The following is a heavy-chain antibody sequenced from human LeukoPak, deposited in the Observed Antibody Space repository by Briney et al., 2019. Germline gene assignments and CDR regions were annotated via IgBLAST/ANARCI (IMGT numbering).Heavy chain of an antibody. CDR1: GYTFTGYY. Sequence: ASVKVSCKASGYTFTGYYMHWVRQAPGQGLEWMGWINPNSGGTNYAQKFQGRVTMTRDTSISTAYMELSRLRSDDTAVYYCAREGLRYFDWFQSDAFDIWGQGTTVTVSS. J-gene: IGHJ3*02. CDR2: INPNSGGT. V-gene: IGHV1-2*02. CDR3: AREGLRYFDWFQSDAFDI. D-gene: IGHD3-9*01.